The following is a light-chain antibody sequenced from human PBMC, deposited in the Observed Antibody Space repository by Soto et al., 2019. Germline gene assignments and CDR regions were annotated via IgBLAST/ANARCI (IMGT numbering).Light chain of an antibody. CDR1: NSNIGAGFD. CDR2: GDT. J-gene: IGLJ2*01. Sequence: QSVLTQPPSVSGAPGQRVTISCTGSNSNIGAGFDVNWYQHLPGAAPKLLIYGDTIRPSGVPDRFSASKSATSASLAIAGLLVEDEGDYYCQSYDSSLSGPVLFGGGTQLTVL. CDR3: QSYDSSLSGPVL. V-gene: IGLV1-40*01.